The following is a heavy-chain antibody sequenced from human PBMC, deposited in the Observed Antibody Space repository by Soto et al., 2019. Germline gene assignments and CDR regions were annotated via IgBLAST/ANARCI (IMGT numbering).Heavy chain of an antibody. V-gene: IGHV3-43*01. D-gene: IGHD6-19*01. CDR1: GFTFDEYS. CDR2: LTWDGGTT. CDR3: AREGGIAVAAMWDRNVAFDI. J-gene: IGHJ3*02. Sequence: PGGSLRLSCVVSGFTFDEYSMYWVRQPPGKGLEWISLLTWDGGTTYYADSVKGRFTISRDNSKNTLFLQMNSLRAEDTAVYYCAREGGIAVAAMWDRNVAFDIWGQGTMVTVSS.